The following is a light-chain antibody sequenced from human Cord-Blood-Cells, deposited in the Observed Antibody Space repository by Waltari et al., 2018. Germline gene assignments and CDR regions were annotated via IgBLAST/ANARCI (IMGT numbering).Light chain of an antibody. Sequence: QSALTQPASVSGSPGQSITISCTGPSSDVGSFNLVSWSQQHPGKAPKPMIYEGSKRPSGVSNRFSGSKSGNTASLTISGLQAEDEADYYCCSYAGSSTLVFGGGTKLTVL. CDR1: SSDVGSFNL. CDR3: CSYAGSSTLV. CDR2: EGS. V-gene: IGLV2-23*01. J-gene: IGLJ2*01.